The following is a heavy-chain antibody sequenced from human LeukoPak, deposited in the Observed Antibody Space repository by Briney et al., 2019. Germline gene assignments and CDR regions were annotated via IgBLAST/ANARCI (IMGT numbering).Heavy chain of an antibody. J-gene: IGHJ4*02. CDR1: GFTFSSYA. Sequence: GRSLRLSCAASGFTFSSYAMHWVRQAPGKGLEWVAVISYGGSNKYYADSVKGRFTISRDNSKNTLYLQMNSLRAEDTAVYYCARAAYDILTGYKLDYWGQGTLVTVSS. V-gene: IGHV3-30*01. CDR3: ARAAYDILTGYKLDY. CDR2: ISYGGSNK. D-gene: IGHD3-9*01.